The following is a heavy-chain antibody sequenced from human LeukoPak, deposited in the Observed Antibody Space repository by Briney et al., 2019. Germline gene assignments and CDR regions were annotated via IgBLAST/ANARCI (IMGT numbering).Heavy chain of an antibody. CDR1: GGTFSSYA. D-gene: IGHD2-21*02. Sequence: ASVKVSCKASGGTFSSYAISWVRQAPGQGLEWMGRIIPILGIANYAQKFQGRVTITADKSTSTAYMELSSLRSEDTAVYYCAREAIVVVTASYYYGMDVWGQGTTVTVSS. CDR3: AREAIVVVTASYYYGMDV. J-gene: IGHJ6*02. CDR2: IIPILGIA. V-gene: IGHV1-69*04.